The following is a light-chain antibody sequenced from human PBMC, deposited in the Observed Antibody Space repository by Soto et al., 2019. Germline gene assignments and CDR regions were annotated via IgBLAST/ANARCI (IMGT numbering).Light chain of an antibody. CDR3: TVWDDSLRGRL. V-gene: IGLV1-47*01. CDR2: RNN. Sequence: QSVLTQPPSASGTPGQRVTISCSGSSSNIESNFVYWYQQLPGTTPRLLIYRNNQRPSGVPDRFSGSKSGTSASLAISALRSEDEADYYCTVWDDSLRGRLFGAGTKLTVL. CDR1: SSNIESNF. J-gene: IGLJ2*01.